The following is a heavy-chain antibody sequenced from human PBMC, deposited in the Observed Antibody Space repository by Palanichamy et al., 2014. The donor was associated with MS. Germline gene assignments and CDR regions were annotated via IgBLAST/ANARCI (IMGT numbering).Heavy chain of an antibody. V-gene: IGHV4-59*01. J-gene: IGHJ6*02. CDR1: GGSISSYY. CDR2: TYYSGST. Sequence: QVQLQESGPGLVKPSETLSLTCTVSGGSISSYYWSWIRQPPGKGLEWIGYTYYSGSTNYNPSLKSRVTISVDTSKNQFSLKLSSVTAADTAVYYCARAIGYCSSTSCSALDYYYGMDVWGQGTTVTVSS. CDR3: ARAIGYCSSTSCSALDYYYGMDV. D-gene: IGHD2-2*01.